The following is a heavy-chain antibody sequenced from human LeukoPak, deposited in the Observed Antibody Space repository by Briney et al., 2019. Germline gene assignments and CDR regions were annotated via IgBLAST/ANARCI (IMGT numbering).Heavy chain of an antibody. Sequence: GGSLRLSCAGSGFTFSDYYMAWIRQTPGKGLQRVSYISRGSDDKAYADSVKGRFTISRDNGKNSLYLQMNSLTAEDTAVYYCARVRVIAAALVYYYYGMDVWGQGTTVTVSS. CDR2: ISRGSDDK. CDR1: GFTFSDYY. J-gene: IGHJ6*02. D-gene: IGHD6-13*01. V-gene: IGHV3-11*05. CDR3: ARVRVIAAALVYYYYGMDV.